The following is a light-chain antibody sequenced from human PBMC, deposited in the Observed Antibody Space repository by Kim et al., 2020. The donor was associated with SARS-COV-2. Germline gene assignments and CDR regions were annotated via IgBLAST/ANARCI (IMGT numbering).Light chain of an antibody. J-gene: IGKJ4*01. V-gene: IGKV1-9*01. CDR3: QQLKRYPLT. CDR1: QGISSY. CDR2: AAS. Sequence: IQLTQSPSSLSASVGDRVTITCRASQGISSYLGWYQQKPGKAPKLLIYAASTLQSGVPSRFSGSGSVTDFTLTISSLQPEDFATYYCQQLKRYPLTFGGGTKLEIK.